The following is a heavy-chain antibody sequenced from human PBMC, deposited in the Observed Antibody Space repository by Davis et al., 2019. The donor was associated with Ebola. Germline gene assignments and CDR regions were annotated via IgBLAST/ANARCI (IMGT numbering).Heavy chain of an antibody. CDR3: ARGLGPFDY. CDR1: GGSISSGGYS. CDR2: IYHSGST. J-gene: IGHJ4*02. Sequence: SETLSLTCAVSGGSISSGGYSWSWIRQPPGKGLEWIGYIYHSGSTYYNPSLKSRVTISVDTSKNQFSLKLSSVTAADTAVYYCARGLGPFDYWGQGTLVTVSS. D-gene: IGHD7-27*01. V-gene: IGHV4-30-2*01.